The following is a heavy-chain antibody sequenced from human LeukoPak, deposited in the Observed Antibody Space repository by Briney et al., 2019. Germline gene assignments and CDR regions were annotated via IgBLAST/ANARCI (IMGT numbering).Heavy chain of an antibody. CDR1: GGSISSYY. CDR2: IYYSGST. J-gene: IGHJ5*02. V-gene: IGHV4-59*08. CDR3: ARQAVVVVPAAAVHWFDP. D-gene: IGHD2-2*01. Sequence: MTSETLSLTCTVSGGSISSYYWSWIRQPPGKGLEWIGYIYYSGSTNYNPSLKSRVTISVDTSKNQFSLKLSSVTAADTAVYYCARQAVVVVPAAAVHWFDPWGQGTLVTVSS.